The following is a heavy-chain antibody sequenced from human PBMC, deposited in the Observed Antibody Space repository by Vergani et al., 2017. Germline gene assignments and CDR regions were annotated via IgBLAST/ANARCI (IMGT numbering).Heavy chain of an antibody. D-gene: IGHD4-17*01. Sequence: QVQLVQSGAEVKKPGASVKVSCKASGYTFTDYYMHWVRQAPGQGLEWMGWINPNSGGTNYAQKFHGRVTMTRDTSISTAYMELSRLTSDDTAVYYCARDATPVTTEEGGDLWGRGTLVTVSS. V-gene: IGHV1-2*02. CDR1: GYTFTDYY. CDR2: INPNSGGT. J-gene: IGHJ2*01. CDR3: ARDATPVTTEEGGDL.